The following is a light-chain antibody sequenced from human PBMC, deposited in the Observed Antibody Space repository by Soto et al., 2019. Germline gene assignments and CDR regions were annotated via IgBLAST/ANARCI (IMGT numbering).Light chain of an antibody. CDR3: QQRSNWPRGT. J-gene: IGKJ4*01. Sequence: IVLTQSPATLSVNTGERATLSCRASQSVSSYLAWYQQKPGQAPRLLIYDASNRATGIPARFSGSGSGTDFTLTISSLEPEDFAVYYCQQRSNWPRGTFGGGTNVDIK. CDR2: DAS. CDR1: QSVSSY. V-gene: IGKV3-11*01.